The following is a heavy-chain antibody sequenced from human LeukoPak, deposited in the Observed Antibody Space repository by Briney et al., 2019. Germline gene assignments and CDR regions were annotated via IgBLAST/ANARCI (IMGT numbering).Heavy chain of an antibody. J-gene: IGHJ5*02. CDR3: ARGALGTKGIQQRKRFDP. Sequence: SETLSLTCAVYGGSFSGYYWSWIRQPPGKGLEWIGEINHSGSTNYNPSLKSRVTISVDTSENQFSLKLSSVTAADTAVYYCARGALGTKGIQQRKRFDPWGQGTLVTVSS. D-gene: IGHD6-25*01. CDR2: INHSGST. V-gene: IGHV4-34*01. CDR1: GGSFSGYY.